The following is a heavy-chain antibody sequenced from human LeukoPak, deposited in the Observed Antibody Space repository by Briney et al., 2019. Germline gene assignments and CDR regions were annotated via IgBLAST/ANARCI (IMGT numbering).Heavy chain of an antibody. Sequence: SETLSLTCTVSGGSISDYYWSWIRQPAGKGLEWIGRIYTSGSSNYNPSLKSRVTMSVDTSKNQFSLKLSSVTAADTAVYYCARDVPYRGARYYYYYMDVWGKGTTVTISS. CDR2: IYTSGSS. CDR3: ARDVPYRGARYYYYYMDV. D-gene: IGHD3-10*01. CDR1: GGSISDYY. V-gene: IGHV4-4*07. J-gene: IGHJ6*03.